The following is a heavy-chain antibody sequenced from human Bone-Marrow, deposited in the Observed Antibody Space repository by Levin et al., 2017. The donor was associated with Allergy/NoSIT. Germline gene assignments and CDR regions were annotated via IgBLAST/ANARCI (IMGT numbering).Heavy chain of an antibody. CDR1: GGSISSYY. CDR2: IYYSGST. J-gene: IGHJ4*02. CDR3: ARRPSGLDFWSGYYDY. V-gene: IGHV4-59*01. D-gene: IGHD3-3*01. Sequence: SETLSLTCTVSGGSISSYYWSWIRQPPGKGLEWIGYIYYSGSTNYNPSLKSRVTISVDTSKNQFSLKLSSVTAADTAVYYCARRPSGLDFWSGYYDYWGQGTLVTVSS.